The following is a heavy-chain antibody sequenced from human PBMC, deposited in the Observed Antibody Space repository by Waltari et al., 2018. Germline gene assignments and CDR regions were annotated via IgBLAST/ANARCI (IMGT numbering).Heavy chain of an antibody. V-gene: IGHV7-4-1*02. CDR2: INTNTGNP. J-gene: IGHJ5*02. Sequence: QVQLVQSGSELKKPGASVKVSCKASGYIFTESAFNLVRQAPGQGLELMGWINTNTGNPTYVQGFSGRFVFSLDTSVSTAYLQINSLKAEDTAVYYCTREVVPAATIVVNWFDPWGQGTLVTVSS. D-gene: IGHD2-2*01. CDR1: GYIFTESA. CDR3: TREVVPAATIVVNWFDP.